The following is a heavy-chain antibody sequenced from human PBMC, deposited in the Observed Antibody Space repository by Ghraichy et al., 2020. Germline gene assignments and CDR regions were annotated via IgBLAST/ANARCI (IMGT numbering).Heavy chain of an antibody. CDR3: ARTTVTTSLYYYYGMDV. J-gene: IGHJ6*02. V-gene: IGHV4-59*01. D-gene: IGHD4-17*01. Sequence: SETLSLTCTVSGGSISSYYWSWIRQPPGKGLEWIGYIYYSGSTNYNPSLKSRVTISVDTSKNQFSLKLSSVTAADTAVYYCARTTVTTSLYYYYGMDVWGQGTTVTVSS. CDR2: IYYSGST. CDR1: GGSISSYY.